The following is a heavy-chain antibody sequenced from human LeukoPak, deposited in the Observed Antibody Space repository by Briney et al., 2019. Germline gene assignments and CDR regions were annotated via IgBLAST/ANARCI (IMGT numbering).Heavy chain of an antibody. D-gene: IGHD4-17*01. V-gene: IGHV4-39*07. CDR1: GGSIRSDTYY. Sequence: SETLSLTCTVSGGSIRSDTYYWVWIRQPPGKGLEWIGSVYYSGSTYYNPSLKSRVTISVDTSKNQFSLNLTSVTAADTAVYYCARDPKRGYGDYRGHYWGQGTLVTVSS. CDR2: VYYSGST. CDR3: ARDPKRGYGDYRGHY. J-gene: IGHJ4*02.